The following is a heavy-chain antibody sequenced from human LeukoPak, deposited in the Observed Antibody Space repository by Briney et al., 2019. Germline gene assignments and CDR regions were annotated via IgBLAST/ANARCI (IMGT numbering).Heavy chain of an antibody. Sequence: AAVKVSCKASGYSFSTFDINWVRQAPGQGLEWMGWMNPNTGKTRYAQKFQGRVTISGNSSISTVDMELSSLTTDDTAVYYCARGPLTGEHYHYYMDVWGKGTTVTVSS. J-gene: IGHJ6*03. CDR1: GYSFSTFD. V-gene: IGHV1-8*03. D-gene: IGHD7-27*01. CDR2: MNPNTGKT. CDR3: ARGPLTGEHYHYYMDV.